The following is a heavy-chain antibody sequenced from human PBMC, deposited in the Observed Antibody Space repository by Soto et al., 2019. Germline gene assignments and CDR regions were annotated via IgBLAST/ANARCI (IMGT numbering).Heavy chain of an antibody. CDR1: GFTFSSYS. CDR3: AGNGAGGLWYYDL. D-gene: IGHD3-16*01. Sequence: EVQLLESGGGLVQPGGSLRLSCAASGFTFSSYSMSWVRQAPGKGLEWVSVLSGSGDATYHADSVKGRFTISRDNSKKTLYMEMNRLRAGDTAVNYCAGNGAGGLWYYDLWGRGTLVTVSP. CDR2: LSGSGDAT. J-gene: IGHJ2*01. V-gene: IGHV3-23*01.